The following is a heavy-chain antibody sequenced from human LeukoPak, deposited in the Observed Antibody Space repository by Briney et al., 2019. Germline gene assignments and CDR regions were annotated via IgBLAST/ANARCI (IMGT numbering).Heavy chain of an antibody. CDR3: ASGRLSYRYYFDY. CDR1: GGSISSGSYY. CDR2: IYTSGST. J-gene: IGHJ4*02. D-gene: IGHD1-26*01. Sequence: SETLSLTCTVSGGSISSGSYYWSWIRQPAGKGLEWIGRIYTSGSTNYNPSLKSRVTISVDTSKNQFYLELSSVTAADTAVYYCASGRLSYRYYFDYWGQGTLVTVSS. V-gene: IGHV4-61*02.